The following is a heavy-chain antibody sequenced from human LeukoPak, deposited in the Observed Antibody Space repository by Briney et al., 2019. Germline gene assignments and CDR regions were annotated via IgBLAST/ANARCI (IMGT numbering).Heavy chain of an antibody. CDR2: ISPSGDIT. J-gene: IGHJ4*02. D-gene: IGHD3-10*01. Sequence: GGTLRLSCAASGFTFSNHGMNWVRQAPGKGLEWVSGISPSGDITYYADSVKGRFTISRDNSKNMVYLQVISLAAEDTAVYYCAKDDAWLRFGEWSQGTLVTVSA. CDR1: GFTFSNHG. CDR3: AKDDAWLRFGE. V-gene: IGHV3-23*01.